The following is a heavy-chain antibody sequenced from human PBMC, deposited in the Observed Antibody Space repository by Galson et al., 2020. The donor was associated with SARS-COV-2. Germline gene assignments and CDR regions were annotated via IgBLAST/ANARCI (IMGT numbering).Heavy chain of an antibody. D-gene: IGHD4-17*01. CDR1: GFSLSTSGMC. V-gene: IGHV2-70*11. CDR3: ARMLTTVTAYDY. J-gene: IGHJ4*02. CDR2: IEWDDDK. Sequence: SGPTLVKPTQTLTLTCTFSGFSLSTSGMCVIWIRQPPGKALEWLARIEWDDDKYYSTSLKTRLTISKDTSKNQVVLRMTNMDPVDTATYYCARMLTTVTAYDYWGQGTLVTVSS.